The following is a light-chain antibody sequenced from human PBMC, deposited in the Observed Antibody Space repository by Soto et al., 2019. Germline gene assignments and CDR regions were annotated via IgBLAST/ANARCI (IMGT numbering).Light chain of an antibody. CDR2: SDN. CDR1: SSNIGRDF. J-gene: IGLJ2*01. V-gene: IGLV1-47*02. CDR3: ASWDDNLSGVV. Sequence: QSVLTQPPSASGTPGQRVTISCSGSSSNIGRDFVYWYQQVPGTAPKPLIYSDNQRYSGVPDRFSGSKSGTSASLTISGFRSEDEADYYCASWDDNLSGVVFGGGTKLTVL.